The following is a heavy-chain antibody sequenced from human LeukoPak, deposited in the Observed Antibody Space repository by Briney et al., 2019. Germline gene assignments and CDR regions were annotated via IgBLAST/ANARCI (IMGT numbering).Heavy chain of an antibody. CDR3: AKGLRNGSGSYYGKSPDY. J-gene: IGHJ4*02. D-gene: IGHD3-10*01. CDR2: ISSSSSTI. V-gene: IGHV3-48*01. CDR1: GFTFSSYS. Sequence: PGGSLRLSCAASGFTFSSYSMNWVRQAPGKGLEWVSYISSSSSTIYYADSVKGRFTISRDNSKNTLYLQMNSLRAEDTAVYYCAKGLRNGSGSYYGKSPDYWGQGTLVTVSS.